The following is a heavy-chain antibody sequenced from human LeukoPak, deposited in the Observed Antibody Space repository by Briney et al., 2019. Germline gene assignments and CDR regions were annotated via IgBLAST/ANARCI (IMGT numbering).Heavy chain of an antibody. J-gene: IGHJ5*02. CDR2: IYGGGST. D-gene: IGHD6-13*01. CDR3: ARSSSSWSPDWFNP. V-gene: IGHV3-66*01. CDR1: GFTVSSNY. Sequence: GGSLRLSCAASGFTVSSNYMSWVRQAPGKGLEWVSVIYGGGSTYYADSVKGRFTISRDNSKNTLYLQMNSLRAEDTAVYYCARSSSSWSPDWFNPWGQGTLVTVSS.